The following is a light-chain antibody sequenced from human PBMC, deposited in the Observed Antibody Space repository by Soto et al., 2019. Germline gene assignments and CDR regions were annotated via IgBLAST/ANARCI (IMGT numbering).Light chain of an antibody. Sequence: LSLSTGDRATLSCRASQSVSSSYLAWYQQKPGQAPRLLIYGASSRATGIPDRFSGSESGTDFTLTIDRLAPEDSAVYYCQQYSTSPRTFGQGTKVDIK. J-gene: IGKJ1*01. CDR2: GAS. V-gene: IGKV3-20*01. CDR1: QSVSSSY. CDR3: QQYSTSPRT.